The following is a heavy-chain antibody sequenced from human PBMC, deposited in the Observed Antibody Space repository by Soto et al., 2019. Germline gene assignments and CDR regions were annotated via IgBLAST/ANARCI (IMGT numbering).Heavy chain of an antibody. V-gene: IGHV3-66*01. Sequence: EVQLVKSGGGLVQPGGSLRLSCAASGFTVSTKYMSWVRHAPGKGLEWVSVIYSGGSTFYADSVRGRFTISRDNSKNTVNLQMNSLRAEDTAVYYCARDPWAADYWGQGTLVTVSS. CDR1: GFTVSTKY. CDR2: IYSGGST. CDR3: ARDPWAADY. J-gene: IGHJ4*02. D-gene: IGHD3-16*01.